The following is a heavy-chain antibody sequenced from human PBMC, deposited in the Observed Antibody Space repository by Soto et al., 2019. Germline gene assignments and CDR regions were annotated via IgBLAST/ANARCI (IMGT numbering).Heavy chain of an antibody. Sequence: QVQLVQSGAEVKKPGASVKVSCKASGYTFTSYYMHWVRQAPGQVLEWMGIINPSGGSTSYARKYQGRVTMTRHTSTSKVNRELSSLGSEDTSVYYSARDRNVAVVEAAIEYYYGMEIWDQGPTVTVSS. J-gene: IGHJ6*02. D-gene: IGHD2-15*01. CDR1: GYTFTSYY. CDR3: ARDRNVAVVEAAIEYYYGMEI. CDR2: INPSGGST. V-gene: IGHV1-46*01.